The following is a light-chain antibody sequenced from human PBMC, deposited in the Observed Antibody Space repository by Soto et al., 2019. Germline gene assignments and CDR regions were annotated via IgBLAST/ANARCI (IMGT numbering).Light chain of an antibody. V-gene: IGKV3-20*01. Sequence: EIVLTQSPGTLSLSPGERATLSCRASQPIISKFLAWYQQKPGQAPILLIYGASSRATATPDRFRGSGSGTDFTLTINRLEPEDFALYYCQQYSAYPLSFGGGTKVEIK. J-gene: IGKJ4*01. CDR3: QQYSAYPLS. CDR2: GAS. CDR1: QPIISKF.